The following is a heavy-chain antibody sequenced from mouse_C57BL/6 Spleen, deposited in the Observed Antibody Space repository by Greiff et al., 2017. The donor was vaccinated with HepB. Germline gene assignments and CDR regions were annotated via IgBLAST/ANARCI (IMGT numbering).Heavy chain of an antibody. V-gene: IGHV1-53*01. CDR3: ARSDGYDAWFAY. D-gene: IGHD2-2*01. CDR2: INPSNGGT. J-gene: IGHJ3*01. CDR1: GYTFTSYW. Sequence: QVQLQQPGTELVKPGASVKLSCKASGYTFTSYWMHWVKQRPGQGLEWIGNINPSNGGTNYNEKFKSKSTLTVDKSSSTAYMQLSSLTSEDSAVYYCARSDGYDAWFAYWGQGTLVTVSA.